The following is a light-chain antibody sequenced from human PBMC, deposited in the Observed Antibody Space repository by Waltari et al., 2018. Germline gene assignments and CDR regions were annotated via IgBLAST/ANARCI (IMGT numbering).Light chain of an antibody. V-gene: IGKV3-15*01. CDR3: QQYNNWPPL. CDR2: GAS. J-gene: IGKJ5*01. Sequence: IMMTQSPATLSVSPGERATLSCRASQSVSSYLGWYQRKPGQAPRLLIYGASTRATGIPARFSGSGSGAEFTLTISSLQSEDFAVYYCQQYNNWPPLFGQGTRLEIK. CDR1: QSVSSY.